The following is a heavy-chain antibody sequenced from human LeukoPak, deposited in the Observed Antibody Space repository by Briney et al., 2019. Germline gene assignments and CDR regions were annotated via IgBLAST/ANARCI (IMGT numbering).Heavy chain of an antibody. CDR2: IYYSGST. J-gene: IGHJ4*02. Sequence: SETLSLTCTVSGGSISSSSYYWDWIRQPPGKGLEWIGSIYYSGSTYYNPSLKSRVTISVDTSKNQFSLKLASATAADTAVYYCASLRGSYYYFDYWGQGTLVTVSS. CDR1: GGSISSSSYY. D-gene: IGHD1-26*01. V-gene: IGHV4-39*01. CDR3: ASLRGSYYYFDY.